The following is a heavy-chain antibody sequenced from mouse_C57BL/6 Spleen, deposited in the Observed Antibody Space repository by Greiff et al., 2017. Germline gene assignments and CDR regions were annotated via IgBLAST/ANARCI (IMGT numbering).Heavy chain of an antibody. CDR2: IDPEDGDT. V-gene: IGHV14-1*01. J-gene: IGHJ2*01. CDR1: GFNIKDYY. D-gene: IGHD2-5*01. CDR3: TTGNYSNPYFDY. Sequence: VQLQQSGAELVRPGASVKLSCTASGFNIKDYYMHWVKQRPEQGLEWIGRIDPEDGDTEYAPKFQGKATMTADTSSNTAYLQLSSLTSEDTAVYYCTTGNYSNPYFDYWGQGTTLTVSS.